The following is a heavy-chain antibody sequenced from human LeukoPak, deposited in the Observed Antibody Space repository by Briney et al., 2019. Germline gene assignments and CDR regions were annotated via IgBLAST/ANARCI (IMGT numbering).Heavy chain of an antibody. Sequence: PGVSLRLSCAASGFTFTTYGMLWVRQAPGKGLEWVAVIWNDGTNTYYADSVKGRFTISRDNSKNMLYLQMNRLIAKDTAVYYYARGLYCTSTSWYFGGGNYYYYMDVWGKGTTVTVSS. D-gene: IGHD2-2*01. CDR1: GFTFTTYG. CDR2: IWNDGTNT. J-gene: IGHJ6*03. V-gene: IGHV3-33*01. CDR3: ARGLYCTSTSWYFGGGNYYYYMDV.